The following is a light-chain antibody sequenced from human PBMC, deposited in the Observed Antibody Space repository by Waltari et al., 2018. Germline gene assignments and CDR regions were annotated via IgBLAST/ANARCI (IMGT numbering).Light chain of an antibody. CDR3: QQRRDWPLT. J-gene: IGKJ4*01. CDR2: DTS. CDR1: QSVTNY. V-gene: IGKV3-11*01. Sequence: DIVLTQSPAILSLSPGERASLSCRASQSVTNYLAWYQQKPGQAPRLLIYDTSNRATGIPARFSGSGFGTDFTLTISSLEPEDFAMYYCQQRRDWPLTFGGGTKVEIK.